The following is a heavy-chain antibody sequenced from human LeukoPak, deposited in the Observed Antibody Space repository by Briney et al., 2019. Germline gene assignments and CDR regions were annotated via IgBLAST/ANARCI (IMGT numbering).Heavy chain of an antibody. Sequence: GGSLRLSCAASGFSFSTFSMDWVLQAPGKGLEWISYISSSSSGIYYADTVKGRFTISRDNAKNSLYLQMNSLRAEDTAVYYCARDGGIAEGMDVWGQGTTVTVSS. D-gene: IGHD6-13*01. CDR2: ISSSSSGI. V-gene: IGHV3-48*01. CDR3: ARDGGIAEGMDV. J-gene: IGHJ6*02. CDR1: GFSFSTFS.